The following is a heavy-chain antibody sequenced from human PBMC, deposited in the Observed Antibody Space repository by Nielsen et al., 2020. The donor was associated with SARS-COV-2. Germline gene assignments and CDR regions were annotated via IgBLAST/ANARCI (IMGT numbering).Heavy chain of an antibody. CDR1: GFTFSDYY. V-gene: IGHV3-11*05. CDR3: ARVLGRTPWFDP. J-gene: IGHJ5*02. D-gene: IGHD2/OR15-2a*01. Sequence: GGSLRLSCAASGFTFSDYYMSWIRQAPGKGLEWVSYISSSNSYTNYADSVKGRFTISRDNAKNSLYLQMNSLRAEDTAVYYCARVLGRTPWFDPWGQGTLVTVSS. CDR2: ISSSNSYT.